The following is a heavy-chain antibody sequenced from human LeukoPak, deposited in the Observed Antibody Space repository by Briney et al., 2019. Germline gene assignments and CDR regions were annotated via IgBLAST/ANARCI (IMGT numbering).Heavy chain of an antibody. CDR2: ISGSGGTT. V-gene: IGHV3-23*01. D-gene: IGHD5-24*01. Sequence: GGSLRLSCAASGFTFTSYDMSWVRQAPGKGLEWVSAISGSGGTTYYADSVKGRFSISRDNSKNTLYLQMNSLRAEDTAVYYCDSRYYFDYWGQGPLVTVSS. CDR3: DSRYYFDY. J-gene: IGHJ4*02. CDR1: GFTFTSYD.